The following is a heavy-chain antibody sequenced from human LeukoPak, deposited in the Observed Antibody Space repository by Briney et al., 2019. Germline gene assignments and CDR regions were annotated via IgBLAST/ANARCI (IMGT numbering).Heavy chain of an antibody. D-gene: IGHD1-7*01. Sequence: PSETLSLTCTVSGASISRDYWTWIRQPPGKGLEWIGYIYNGGSTTYSPSLNSRVTISVDTSKNQFSLKLSSVTAAATAVYYCARHQGGTTYFDYWGQGTLVTVSS. V-gene: IGHV4-59*08. CDR1: GASISRDY. CDR3: ARHQGGTTYFDY. CDR2: IYNGGST. J-gene: IGHJ4*02.